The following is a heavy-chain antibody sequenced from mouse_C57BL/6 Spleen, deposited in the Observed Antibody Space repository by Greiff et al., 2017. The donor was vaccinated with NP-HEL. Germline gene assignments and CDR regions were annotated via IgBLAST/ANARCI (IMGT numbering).Heavy chain of an antibody. V-gene: IGHV14-4*01. CDR3: TLRYYAMDY. CDR2: IDPENGDT. Sequence: QLQQSGAELVRPGASVKLSCTASGFNIKDDYMHWVKQRPEQGLEWIGWIDPENGDTEYASKFQGKATITADTSSNTAYLQLSSLTSEDTAVYYCTLRYYAMDYWGQGTSVTVSS. CDR1: GFNIKDDY. J-gene: IGHJ4*01.